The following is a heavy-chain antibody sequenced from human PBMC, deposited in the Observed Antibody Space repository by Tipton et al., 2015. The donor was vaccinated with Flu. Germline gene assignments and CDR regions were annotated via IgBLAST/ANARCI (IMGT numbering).Heavy chain of an antibody. CDR3: ARSTYYYGSGSSDY. V-gene: IGHV4-38-2*01. D-gene: IGHD3-10*01. CDR1: GYCISSGYY. J-gene: IGHJ4*02. CDR2: ISHSGRT. Sequence: TLSLTCAVSGYCISSGYYWGWIRQPPGKGLEWIGCISHSGRTYYNPSLKSRVTISVDTAKNQFSQRLSSVTAADTAVYYCARSTYYYGSGSSDYWGQGTLVTVSS.